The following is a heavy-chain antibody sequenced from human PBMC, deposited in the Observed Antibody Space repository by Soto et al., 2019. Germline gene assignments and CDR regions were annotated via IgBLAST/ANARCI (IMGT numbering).Heavy chain of an antibody. J-gene: IGHJ4*02. V-gene: IGHV1-46*01. Sequence: GASVKVSCKASGYTFTSYYMHWVRQAPGQGLEWMGIINPSGGSTSYAQKFQGRVTMTRDTSTSTVYMELSSLRSEDTAVYYCARGTTVYCISTSCYLFDYWGQGTLVTVSS. CDR3: ARGTTVYCISTSCYLFDY. CDR1: GYTFTSYY. D-gene: IGHD2-2*01. CDR2: INPSGGST.